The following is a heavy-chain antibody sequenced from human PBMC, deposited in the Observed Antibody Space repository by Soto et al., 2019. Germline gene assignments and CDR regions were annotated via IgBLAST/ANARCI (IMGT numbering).Heavy chain of an antibody. V-gene: IGHV6-1*01. Sequence: PWQTLSLTCAISGDSVSSNSAAWNWIRQSPSRGLEWLGRTYYRSKWYNDYAVSVKSRITINPDTSKNQFSLQLNSVTPEDTAVYYCEREPTYSSGWPFDYWGRGTLVTVSS. J-gene: IGHJ4*02. CDR2: TYYRSKWYN. CDR3: EREPTYSSGWPFDY. CDR1: GDSVSSNSAA. D-gene: IGHD6-19*01.